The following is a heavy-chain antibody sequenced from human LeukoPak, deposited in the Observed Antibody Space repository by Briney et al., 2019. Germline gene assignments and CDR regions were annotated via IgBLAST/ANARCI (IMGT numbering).Heavy chain of an antibody. Sequence: ASVKVSCKASGYTLTDYYLHWVRQAPGQGLEWMGRINSNTGGTNYAQTFQDRVTMTRDTSINTAYMELNRLRSDDTALYFCARDNYFYNVGFDIWGQGTVVTVSS. V-gene: IGHV1-2*06. J-gene: IGHJ3*02. D-gene: IGHD2/OR15-2a*01. CDR3: ARDNYFYNVGFDI. CDR2: INSNTGGT. CDR1: GYTLTDYY.